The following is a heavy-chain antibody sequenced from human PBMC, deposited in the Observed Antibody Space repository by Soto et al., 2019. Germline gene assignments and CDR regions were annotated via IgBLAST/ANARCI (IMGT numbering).Heavy chain of an antibody. D-gene: IGHD6-13*01. CDR2: ISYNGIDE. V-gene: IGHV3-30-3*01. Sequence: QVQLVESGGGVVQPGRSLRLSCAASGFSFSSYALYWVRQAPGKGLEWVALISYNGIDEYYADSVKGRFTISRDSSTNNLAIQIKRLRGEDTAVYYCARAPPRGIAAPGTWGSGMDVWGQGTTVTVSS. CDR3: ARAPPRGIAAPGTWGSGMDV. CDR1: GFSFSSYA. J-gene: IGHJ6*02.